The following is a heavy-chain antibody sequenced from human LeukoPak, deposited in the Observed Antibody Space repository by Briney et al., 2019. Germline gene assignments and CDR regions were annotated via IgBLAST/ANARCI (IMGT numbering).Heavy chain of an antibody. Sequence: ASVKVSCKVSGYTLTELSMHWVRQAPGKGLEWMGGFDPEDGETIYAQKFQGRVTMTEDTSTDTAYMELSSLRSEDTAVYYCATDTGSYSSSWYSGAFDLWGQGIMVTVSS. CDR1: GYTLTELS. CDR2: FDPEDGET. J-gene: IGHJ3*01. D-gene: IGHD6-13*01. V-gene: IGHV1-24*01. CDR3: ATDTGSYSSSWYSGAFDL.